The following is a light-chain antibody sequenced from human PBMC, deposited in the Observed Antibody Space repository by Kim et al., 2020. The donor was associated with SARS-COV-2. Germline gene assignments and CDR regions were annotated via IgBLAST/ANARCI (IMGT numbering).Light chain of an antibody. CDR1: QSVSSSY. CDR3: HQYGTSPRT. V-gene: IGKV3-20*01. J-gene: IGKJ1*01. Sequence: EIVLTQSPGTLSLSPGERATLSCRASQSVSSSYLAWYQQKPGQAPRLLIYGASSRATGISDRFSGSGSGTDFTLTISRLEPEDFAVYYCHQYGTSPRTFGQGTKVDIK. CDR2: GAS.